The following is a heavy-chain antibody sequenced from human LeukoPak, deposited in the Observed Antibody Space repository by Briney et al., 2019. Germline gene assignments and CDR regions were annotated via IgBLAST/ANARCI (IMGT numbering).Heavy chain of an antibody. CDR3: AKGHCSSTSCSYFDY. CDR2: ISGSGGST. V-gene: IGHV3-23*01. D-gene: IGHD2-2*01. Sequence: PGGSLRLSCAASGFTFSSYAMSWVRQAPGKGLEWVSAISGSGGSTYYADSVKGRFAISRDNSKNTLYLQMSSLRADDTAIYYCAKGHCSSTSCSYFDYWGQGTLVTVSS. J-gene: IGHJ4*02. CDR1: GFTFSSYA.